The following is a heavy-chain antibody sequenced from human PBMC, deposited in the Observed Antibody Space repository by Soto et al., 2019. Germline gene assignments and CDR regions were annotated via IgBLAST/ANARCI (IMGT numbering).Heavy chain of an antibody. D-gene: IGHD2-15*01. Sequence: QVQLVQSGAEVKKPGASVKVSCKASGYTFTSYGISWVRQAPGQGLEWMGWISAYNGNTNYAQKLQGRVTMTTDTSTITAYMELRSLRSDDTAVYYCARFTDCSGGSCYGSCYYYGMDVLGQGTTVTVSS. V-gene: IGHV1-18*04. J-gene: IGHJ6*02. CDR2: ISAYNGNT. CDR3: ARFTDCSGGSCYGSCYYYGMDV. CDR1: GYTFTSYG.